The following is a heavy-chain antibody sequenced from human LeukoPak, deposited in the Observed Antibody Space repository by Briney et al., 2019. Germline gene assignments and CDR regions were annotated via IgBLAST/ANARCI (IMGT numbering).Heavy chain of an antibody. CDR1: GYTFTGHY. Sequence: ASVKVSCTASGYTFTGHYLHWLRQAPGQGLERVGWINPNTGGTNYGQKFQGRVTMTRDTSFNTAYMELSSLRSDDTAVYYCARDVYYYGSGTSPDFWGQGTLVTVSS. CDR2: INPNTGGT. V-gene: IGHV1-2*02. D-gene: IGHD3-10*01. J-gene: IGHJ4*02. CDR3: ARDVYYYGSGTSPDF.